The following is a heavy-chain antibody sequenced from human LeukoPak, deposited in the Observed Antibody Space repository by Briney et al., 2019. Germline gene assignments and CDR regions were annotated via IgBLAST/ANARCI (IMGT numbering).Heavy chain of an antibody. Sequence: GGSLRLSCAASGFTFSSYSMNWVRQAPGKGLEWVSYISSSSCTIYYADSVKGRFTISRDNAKNTLYLQMNSLRPEDTAVYYCASGVSIWLGNAFDFWGQGTMVTVSS. CDR1: GFTFSSYS. CDR2: ISSSSCTI. CDR3: ASGVSIWLGNAFDF. D-gene: IGHD3-10*01. J-gene: IGHJ3*01. V-gene: IGHV3-48*04.